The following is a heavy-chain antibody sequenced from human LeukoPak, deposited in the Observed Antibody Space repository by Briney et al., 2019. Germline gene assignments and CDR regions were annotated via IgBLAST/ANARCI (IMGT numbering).Heavy chain of an antibody. CDR2: VNPNSGGT. Sequence: ASVKVSCKASGYTFTGYYMHWVRLAPGQGLEGMGWVNPNSGGTNYAQKFQGRVTMTRDTSITTAYMELSRLTSDDTATYYCARAGGRSWFDPWGQGTLVTVSS. CDR1: GYTFTGYY. J-gene: IGHJ5*02. CDR3: ARAGGRSWFDP. V-gene: IGHV1-2*02.